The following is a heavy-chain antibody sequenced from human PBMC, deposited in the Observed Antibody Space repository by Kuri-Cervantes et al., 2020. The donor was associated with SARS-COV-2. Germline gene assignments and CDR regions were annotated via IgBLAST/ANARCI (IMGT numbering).Heavy chain of an antibody. D-gene: IGHD3-10*01. CDR1: GGSISSHY. V-gene: IGHV4-34*01. Sequence: SETLSLTCTVSGGSISSHYWSWIRQPPGKGLEWIGEINHSGSTNYNPSLKSRVTISVDTSKNQFSLKLSSVTAADTAVYYCARGPRRRLLWFGELLSYAFDIWGQGTMVTVSS. CDR2: INHSGST. J-gene: IGHJ3*02. CDR3: ARGPRRRLLWFGELLSYAFDI.